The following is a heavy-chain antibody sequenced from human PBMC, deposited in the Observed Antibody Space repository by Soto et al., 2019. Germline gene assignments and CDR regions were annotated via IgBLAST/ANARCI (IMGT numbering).Heavy chain of an antibody. CDR3: AKVRISAAYIDYGAGRYGLDV. Sequence: AWGSLRLSCAASGFTFSSYAMSRVRQAPGKGLEWVSAISGSGGSTYYADSVKGRFTISRDNSKNTLNLQMNCLRAEHTAVYYCAKVRISAAYIDYGAGRYGLDVWGKGTRVTVSP. CDR2: ISGSGGST. D-gene: IGHD3-10*01. J-gene: IGHJ6*04. V-gene: IGHV3-23*01. CDR1: GFTFSSYA.